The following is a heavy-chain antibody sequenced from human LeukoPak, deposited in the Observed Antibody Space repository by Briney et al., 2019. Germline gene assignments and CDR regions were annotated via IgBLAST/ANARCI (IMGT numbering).Heavy chain of an antibody. CDR3: AKDRAYPNDVFDI. V-gene: IGHV3-30*02. CDR2: VRYDGSDK. Sequence: GGSLRLSCAASGFTFSSYGIHWVRQAPGKGLEWVAFVRYDGSDKYYAGSVKGRFTISRDNSKNTLYLQMTSLRAEDTAVYYCAKDRAYPNDVFDIWGQGTMVTVS. CDR1: GFTFSSYG. J-gene: IGHJ3*02. D-gene: IGHD2-21*01.